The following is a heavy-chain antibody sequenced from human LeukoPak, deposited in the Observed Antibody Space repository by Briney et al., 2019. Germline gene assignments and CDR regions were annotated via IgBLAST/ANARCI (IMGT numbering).Heavy chain of an antibody. V-gene: IGHV4-34*01. Sequence: SETLSLTCAVYGGPFSGYYWSWIRQPPGKGLEWIGEINHSGSTNYNPSLKSRVTISVDTSKNQFSLKLSSVTAADTAVYYCAREEGYNWNYVGWFDPWGQGTLVTVSS. CDR3: AREEGYNWNYVGWFDP. CDR2: INHSGST. CDR1: GGPFSGYY. J-gene: IGHJ5*02. D-gene: IGHD1-7*01.